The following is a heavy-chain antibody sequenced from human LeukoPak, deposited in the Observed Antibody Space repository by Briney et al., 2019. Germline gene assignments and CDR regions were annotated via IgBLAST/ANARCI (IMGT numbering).Heavy chain of an antibody. Sequence: AGGSLRLSCAASGFTFSSYSMNWVRQAPGKGLEWVSSISSSSSYIYYADSVKGRFTISRDNSINTLYLQMNSLRAEDTAVYYCAKAGPRGYSYGYDYWGQGTLVTVSS. V-gene: IGHV3-21*04. CDR2: ISSSSSYI. CDR3: AKAGPRGYSYGYDY. J-gene: IGHJ4*02. D-gene: IGHD5-18*01. CDR1: GFTFSSYS.